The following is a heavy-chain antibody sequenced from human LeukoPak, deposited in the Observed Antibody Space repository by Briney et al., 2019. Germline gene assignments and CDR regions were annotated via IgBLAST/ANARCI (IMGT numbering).Heavy chain of an antibody. Sequence: GGSLRLSCAASRLTFSIYGMHWVRHAPSKGLEWVAFIRYDGSNKYYADSVKGRFTISRDNSKNTLYLQMNSLRAEATSVYYCASGSREWWGQGTLVTVSS. CDR1: RLTFSIYG. CDR2: IRYDGSNK. J-gene: IGHJ4*02. D-gene: IGHD3-10*01. V-gene: IGHV3-30*02. CDR3: ASGSREW.